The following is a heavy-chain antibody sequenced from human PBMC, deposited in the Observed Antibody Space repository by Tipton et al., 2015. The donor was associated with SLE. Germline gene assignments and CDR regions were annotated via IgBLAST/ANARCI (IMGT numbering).Heavy chain of an antibody. CDR3: ARAVRYYASGTFPYFYYFMAL. J-gene: IGHJ6*03. CDR1: GAPFSDYY. Sequence: TLSLTCTVTGAPFSDYYYTLIRQSPGKGLEWIGYIYWGSTNYNPSLESRVTISVATSKNQFSLKLTSVTAADTAMYYCARAVRYYASGTFPYFYYFMALWGKGTTVTVSS. D-gene: IGHD3-10*01. V-gene: IGHV4-59*01. CDR2: IYWGST.